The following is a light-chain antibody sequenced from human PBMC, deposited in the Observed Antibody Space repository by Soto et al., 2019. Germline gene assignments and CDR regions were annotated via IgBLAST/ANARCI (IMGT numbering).Light chain of an antibody. Sequence: QSALTQPASVSGSPGQSITISCTGTSSDVGVYNYVSWCQQYPGKAPKLMIYEVTNRPSGVSNRFSGSKSGNTASLTISGLQAEDEADYYCSSYISSSVLWVFGGGTKVTVL. CDR1: SSDVGVYNY. V-gene: IGLV2-14*01. CDR3: SSYISSSVLWV. J-gene: IGLJ3*02. CDR2: EVT.